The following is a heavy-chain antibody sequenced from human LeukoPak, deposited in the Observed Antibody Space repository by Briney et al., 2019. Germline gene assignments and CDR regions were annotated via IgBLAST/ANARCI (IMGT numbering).Heavy chain of an antibody. CDR2: ISGSGGST. Sequence: GGSLRLSCAASGFTFSSYAMSWVRQAPGKGLEWVSAISGSGGSTYYADSVKGRFTISRDNSKNTLYLQMNSLRAEDTAVYYCAKDLEESYYYGSGLYYWGQGTLVTVSS. V-gene: IGHV3-23*01. CDR1: GFTFSSYA. D-gene: IGHD3-10*01. CDR3: AKDLEESYYYGSGLYY. J-gene: IGHJ4*02.